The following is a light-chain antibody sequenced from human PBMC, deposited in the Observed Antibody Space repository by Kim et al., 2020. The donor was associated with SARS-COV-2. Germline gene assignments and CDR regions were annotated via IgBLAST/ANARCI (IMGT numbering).Light chain of an antibody. J-gene: IGKJ2*01. CDR2: GAP. V-gene: IGKV1-39*01. Sequence: DIQMTQSPSSLSASVGDRVTITCRASQSIQIFLSWYQQKPGKAPTLLISGAPELRSGVPSRFSGSGSGTDFTLTITSLRPEDFATYYCQQTYSAPPYTFGQGTKLEI. CDR1: QSIQIF. CDR3: QQTYSAPPYT.